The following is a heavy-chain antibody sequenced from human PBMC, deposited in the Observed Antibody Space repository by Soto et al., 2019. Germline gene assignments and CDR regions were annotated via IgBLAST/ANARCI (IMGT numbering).Heavy chain of an antibody. J-gene: IGHJ6*02. Sequence: SGKPSCKAPGGTFSSYAISWVRQAPGQGLEWMGGIIPIFGTANYAQKFQGRVTITADESTSTAYMELSSLRSEDTAVYHCARDHPPDYGSGSSSSYYGMDVWGQGTTVTVYS. CDR2: IIPIFGTA. CDR1: GGTFSSYA. V-gene: IGHV1-69*13. D-gene: IGHD3-10*01. CDR3: ARDHPPDYGSGSSSSYYGMDV.